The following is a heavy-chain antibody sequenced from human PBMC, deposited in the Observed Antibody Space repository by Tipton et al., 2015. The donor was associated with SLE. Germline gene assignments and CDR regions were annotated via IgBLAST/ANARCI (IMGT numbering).Heavy chain of an antibody. CDR1: GDSISNTNYY. Sequence: TLSLTCTVSGDSISNTNYYWGWIRQPPGQGLEWIGSIYYLGGTYYNPSLKSRLTISVDTSKNQFSLKLKSVTAADTAVYYCARVLKDYMDVWGKGTTVTVSS. CDR2: IYYLGGT. CDR3: ARVLKDYMDV. J-gene: IGHJ6*03. V-gene: IGHV4-39*07.